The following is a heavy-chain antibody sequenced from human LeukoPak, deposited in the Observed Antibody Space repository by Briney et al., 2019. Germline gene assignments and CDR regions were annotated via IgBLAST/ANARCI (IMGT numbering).Heavy chain of an antibody. CDR1: GFSFSAYW. V-gene: IGHV3-74*01. D-gene: IGHD1-1*01. CDR2: INNEGSGT. CDR3: VRYDVEARRFDY. J-gene: IGHJ4*02. Sequence: GGSLRLSCAASGFSFSAYWTHWVRQAPGKGLVWVSRINNEGSGTDYADAVKGRFTISRVNVENTLYLQMNSLSADDTAMYYCVRYDVEARRFDYWGQGTLVTVSS.